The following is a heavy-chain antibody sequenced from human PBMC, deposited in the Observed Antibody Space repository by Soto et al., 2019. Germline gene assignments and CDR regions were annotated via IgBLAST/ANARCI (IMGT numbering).Heavy chain of an antibody. CDR2: IYYSGTT. CDR1: GGSINTGGYY. D-gene: IGHD3-22*01. J-gene: IGHJ1*01. CDR3: ATNGGYYDASGPKYVPH. Sequence: SETLSLTCTVSGGSINTGGYYWSWIRQHPGKGLEYIGYIYYSGTTYYNPSLKSRVTMSVDASKSQFSLKLSSVTAADTAVYYCATNGGYYDASGPKYVPHWGQGTLVTAPQ. V-gene: IGHV4-31*03.